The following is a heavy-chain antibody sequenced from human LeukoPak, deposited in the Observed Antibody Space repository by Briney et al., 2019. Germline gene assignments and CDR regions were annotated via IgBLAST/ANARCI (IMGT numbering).Heavy chain of an antibody. CDR2: INHSGST. J-gene: IGHJ5*02. CDR3: ARGLPDIVVVPAATGWFDP. CDR1: GGSLSGYY. Sequence: SETLSLTCAVYGGSLSGYYWSWIRQPPGKGLEWIGEINHSGSTNYNPSLKSRVTISVDTSKSQFSLKLSSVTAADTAVYYCARGLPDIVVVPAATGWFDPWGQGTLVTVSS. D-gene: IGHD2-2*01. V-gene: IGHV4-34*01.